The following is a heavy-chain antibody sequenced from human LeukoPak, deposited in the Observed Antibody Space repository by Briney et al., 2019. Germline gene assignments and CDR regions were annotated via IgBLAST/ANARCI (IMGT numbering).Heavy chain of an antibody. D-gene: IGHD5-18*01. Sequence: ASVKVSCKASGYTFTSYDINWVRQATGQGLEWMGWMNPNSGNTGYAQKFQGRVTMTRNTSISTAHMELSSLRSEDTAVYYCARGIRLQPYSHFDYWGQGTLVTVSS. V-gene: IGHV1-8*01. CDR1: GYTFTSYD. CDR3: ARGIRLQPYSHFDY. CDR2: MNPNSGNT. J-gene: IGHJ4*02.